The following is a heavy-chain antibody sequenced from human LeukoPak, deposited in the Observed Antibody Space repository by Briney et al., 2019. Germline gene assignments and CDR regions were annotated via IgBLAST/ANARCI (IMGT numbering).Heavy chain of an antibody. J-gene: IGHJ6*02. V-gene: IGHV1-8*01. CDR1: GYTFTSYD. D-gene: IGHD4-4*01. CDR2: MNPNSGNT. CDR3: ARVDYTSYFYYGMDV. Sequence: GASVKVSCKASGYTFTSYDINWVRQATGQGPEWMGWMNPNSGNTGYAQKFQGRVTMTRNTSISTAYMELSSLRSEDTAVYYCARVDYTSYFYYGMDVWGQGTTVTVSS.